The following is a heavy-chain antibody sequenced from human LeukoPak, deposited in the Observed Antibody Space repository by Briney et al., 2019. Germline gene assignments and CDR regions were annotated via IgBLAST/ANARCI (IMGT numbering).Heavy chain of an antibody. CDR2: IYTSGST. CDR3: ATQYYDFWSGYPLSYYYYYMDV. CDR1: GGSISSGSYY. Sequence: SETLSLTCTVSGGSISSGSYYWSWIRQPAGKGLEWIGRIYTSGSTNYNPSLKSRVTIPVDTSKNQFSLKLSSVTAADTAVYYCATQYYDFWSGYPLSYYYYYMDVWGKGTTVTVSS. D-gene: IGHD3-3*01. J-gene: IGHJ6*03. V-gene: IGHV4-61*02.